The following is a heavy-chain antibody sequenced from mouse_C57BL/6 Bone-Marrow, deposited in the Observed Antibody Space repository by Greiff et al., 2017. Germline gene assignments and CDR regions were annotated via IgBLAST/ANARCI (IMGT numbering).Heavy chain of an antibody. V-gene: IGHV1-82*01. J-gene: IGHJ2*01. CDR2: IYPGDGDN. CDR1: GYAFSSSW. D-gene: IGHD2-14*01. Sequence: QVQLQQSGPELVQPGASVKISCKASGYAFSSSWMNWVKQRPGKGLEWIGRIYPGDGDNNYNGKLKGKATLTADKSSRTAYMQLSSLTSEDSAVYFCARRAIWDRSYSFDYWGQGTTLTVSS. CDR3: ARRAIWDRSYSFDY.